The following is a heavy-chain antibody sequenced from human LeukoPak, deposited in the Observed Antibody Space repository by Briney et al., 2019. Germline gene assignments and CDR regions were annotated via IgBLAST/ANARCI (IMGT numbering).Heavy chain of an antibody. CDR2: ISYDGSNK. CDR3: AREDGIVGATTL. V-gene: IGHV3-30*04. D-gene: IGHD1-26*01. CDR1: GFTFSSYA. J-gene: IGHJ4*02. Sequence: GGSLRLSCAASGFTFSSYAMHWVRQAPGKGLEWVAVISYDGSNKYYADSVKGRFTISRDNSKNTLYLQMNSLRAEDTAVYYCAREDGIVGATTLWGQGTLVTVSS.